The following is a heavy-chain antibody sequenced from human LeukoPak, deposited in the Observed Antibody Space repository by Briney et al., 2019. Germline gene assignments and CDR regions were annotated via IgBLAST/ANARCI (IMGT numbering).Heavy chain of an antibody. V-gene: IGHV1-18*01. D-gene: IGHD3-3*01. J-gene: IGHJ4*02. CDR1: GYTFTSYG. Sequence: ASVKVSCKASGYTFTSYGISWVRQAPGQGLEWMGWISGYNGNTNYAQKFQGRVTMTTDTSTSTAYMELRSLRSDDTAVYYCARRIMYYDFWSGSYFDYWGQGTLVTFSS. CDR2: ISGYNGNT. CDR3: ARRIMYYDFWSGSYFDY.